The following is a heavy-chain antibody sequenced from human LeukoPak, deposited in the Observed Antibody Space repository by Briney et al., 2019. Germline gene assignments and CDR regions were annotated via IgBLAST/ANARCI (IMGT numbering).Heavy chain of an antibody. Sequence: SETLSLTCAVYGGSFSGYYWSWIRQPPGKGLEWIGEINHSGSTNYNPSLKSRVTISVDTSKNQFSLKLSSVTAADTAVYYCANQPTDSGSPRGKSGWFDPWGQGTLVTVSS. J-gene: IGHJ5*02. CDR3: ANQPTDSGSPRGKSGWFDP. CDR2: INHSGST. D-gene: IGHD1-26*01. V-gene: IGHV4-34*01. CDR1: GGSFSGYY.